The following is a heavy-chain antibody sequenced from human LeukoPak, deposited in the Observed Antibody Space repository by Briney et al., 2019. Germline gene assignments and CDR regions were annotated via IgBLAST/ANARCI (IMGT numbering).Heavy chain of an antibody. D-gene: IGHD6-19*01. CDR1: GDSISNYY. J-gene: IGHJ2*01. CDR2: ISYSGST. V-gene: IGHV4-59*01. CDR3: ARTGAVAGHWYFDL. Sequence: SETLSLTCTVSGDSISNYYWSWIRQPPGKGLEWIGYISYSGSTNYNPSLESRVTISLDTSKNQFSLKLSSVTAADTAVYYCARTGAVAGHWYFDLWGRGTLVTVSS.